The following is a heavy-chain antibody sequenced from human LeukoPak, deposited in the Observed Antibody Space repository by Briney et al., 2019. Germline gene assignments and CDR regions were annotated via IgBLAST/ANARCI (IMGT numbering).Heavy chain of an antibody. CDR3: AREVIGNV. CDR1: GASITSSGYY. CDR2: IYHSGST. J-gene: IGHJ6*04. V-gene: IGHV4-39*07. D-gene: IGHD1-26*01. Sequence: SETLSLTCTVSGASITSSGYYWGWIRQPPGKGLEWIGTIYHSGSTYYNPSLKSRVTISVDTSKNQFSLKLSSVTAADTAVYYCAREVIGNVWGKGTTVTVSS.